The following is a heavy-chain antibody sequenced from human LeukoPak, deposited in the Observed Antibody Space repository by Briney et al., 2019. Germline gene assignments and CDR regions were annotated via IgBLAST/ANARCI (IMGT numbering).Heavy chain of an antibody. CDR1: GFTFSSYD. V-gene: IGHV3-13*01. D-gene: IGHD1-26*01. J-gene: IGHJ4*02. CDR2: IGTAGDT. Sequence: GGSLRLSCAASGFTFSSYDMHWVRHATGKGLEWVSAIGTAGDTYYPGSVKGRFTISRENAKNSLYLQMNSLRAGDAAVYYCARGGSYYEFDYWGQGTLVTVSS. CDR3: ARGGSYYEFDY.